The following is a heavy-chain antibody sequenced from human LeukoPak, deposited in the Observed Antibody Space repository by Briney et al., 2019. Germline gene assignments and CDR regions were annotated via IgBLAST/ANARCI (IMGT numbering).Heavy chain of an antibody. CDR1: GFTFDDYA. Sequence: GGSLRLSCAASGFTFDDYAMHWVRQAPGKGLEWVSYISSSGSTIYYADSVKGRFTISRDNAKNSLYLQMNSLRAEDTAVYYCARGYSYGWGPDYWGQGTLVTVSS. CDR3: ARGYSYGWGPDY. D-gene: IGHD5-18*01. CDR2: ISSSGSTI. J-gene: IGHJ4*02. V-gene: IGHV3-48*03.